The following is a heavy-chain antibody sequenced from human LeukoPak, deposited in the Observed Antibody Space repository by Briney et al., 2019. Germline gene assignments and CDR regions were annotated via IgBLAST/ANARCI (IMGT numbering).Heavy chain of an antibody. V-gene: IGHV3-23*01. CDR1: GFTYPNFA. J-gene: IGHJ4*02. Sequence: GGSLRLSCAASGFTYPNFAMSWVRQAPGKGLEWVSAISGRGGSTYYADAVKGRFTISRDNSKNTLYLQMNSLRAEDTAVYYCAKGSSADYWGQGTLVTVSS. CDR2: ISGRGGST. D-gene: IGHD3-22*01. CDR3: AKGSSADY.